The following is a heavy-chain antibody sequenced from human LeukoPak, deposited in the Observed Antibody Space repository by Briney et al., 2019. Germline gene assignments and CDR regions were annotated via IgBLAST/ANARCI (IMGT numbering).Heavy chain of an antibody. D-gene: IGHD6-19*01. CDR2: INDSGSP. Sequence: PSETLSLTCEVNGGSFSGYHWTWIRQPPGKGLDYIGEINDSGSPIYNPSLKSRVTISVDTSKNQFSVNLTSVTAADTAVYYCARVRAMAGTSDYYYMDVWGKGATVTVSS. V-gene: IGHV4-34*01. CDR1: GGSFSGYH. CDR3: ARVRAMAGTSDYYYMDV. J-gene: IGHJ6*03.